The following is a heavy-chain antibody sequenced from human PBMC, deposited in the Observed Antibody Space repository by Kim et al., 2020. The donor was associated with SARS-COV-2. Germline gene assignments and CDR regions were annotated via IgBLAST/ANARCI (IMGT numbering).Heavy chain of an antibody. V-gene: IGHV1-18*01. CDR3: AREDIAARGGPYYYYYYGMDV. CDR2: ISAYNGNT. CDR1: GYTFTSYG. Sequence: ASVKVSCKASGYTFTSYGISWVRQAPGQGLEWMGWISAYNGNTNYAQKLQGRVTMTTDTSTSTAYMELRSLRSDDTAVYYCAREDIAARGGPYYYYYYGMDVWGQGTTVTVSS. J-gene: IGHJ6*02. D-gene: IGHD6-6*01.